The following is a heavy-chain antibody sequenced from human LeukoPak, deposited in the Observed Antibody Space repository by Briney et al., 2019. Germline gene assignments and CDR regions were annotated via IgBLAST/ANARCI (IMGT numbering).Heavy chain of an antibody. V-gene: IGHV4-59*08. J-gene: IGHJ3*02. D-gene: IGHD2/OR15-2a*01. Sequence: SETLSLTCTVSGGSISSYYWSWIRQPPGKGLEWIGYIYYSGSTNYNPSLKSQVTISVDTSKNQFSLKLSSVTAADTAVYYCARIYLDAFDIWGQGTMVTVSS. CDR3: ARIYLDAFDI. CDR1: GGSISSYY. CDR2: IYYSGST.